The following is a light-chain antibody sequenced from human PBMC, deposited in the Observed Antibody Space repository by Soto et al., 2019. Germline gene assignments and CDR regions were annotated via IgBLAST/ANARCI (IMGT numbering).Light chain of an antibody. J-gene: IGKJ1*01. V-gene: IGKV3-20*01. CDR3: QQYAASPRT. CDR2: GAS. CDR1: QSVSNNY. Sequence: EIVLTQSPGTLSLSPRERATLSCRASQSVSNNYLAWYQHRPRQAPRLLIYGASTRAPGIPDRFSGSGSGTDFTLTISRLEPEDFAVYYCQQYAASPRTFGQGTQVEV.